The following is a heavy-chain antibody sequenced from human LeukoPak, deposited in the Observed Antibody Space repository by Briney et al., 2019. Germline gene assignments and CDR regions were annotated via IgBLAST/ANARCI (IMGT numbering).Heavy chain of an antibody. V-gene: IGHV3-74*01. Sequence: GGSLRLSCVASGFTFSSYWMHWVRQDPRKGLVWVSRISGDGRNINYADSVRGRFTISRDNSKNTLYLQMNSLRAEDTAVYYCARDPQTTVTTRGAFDIWGQGTMVTVSS. CDR3: ARDPQTTVTTRGAFDI. CDR2: ISGDGRNI. J-gene: IGHJ3*02. CDR1: GFTFSSYW. D-gene: IGHD4-17*01.